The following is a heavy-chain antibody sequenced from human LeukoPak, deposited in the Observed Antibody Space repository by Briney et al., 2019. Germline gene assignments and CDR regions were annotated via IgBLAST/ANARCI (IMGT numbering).Heavy chain of an antibody. CDR2: ISYDGTKI. J-gene: IGHJ1*01. CDR1: GFSFSTHK. D-gene: IGHD3-3*02. CDR3: ARDSVKLPGISYFDY. V-gene: IGHV3-30-3*01. Sequence: LTGGSLRLSCAASGFSFSTHKMSWVRQAPGKGLEWVAVISYDGTKIYYADSAKGRFTISRDNSKNMVHLQMNSLRAEDTALYYCARDSVKLPGISYFDYWGQGTLVTVSS.